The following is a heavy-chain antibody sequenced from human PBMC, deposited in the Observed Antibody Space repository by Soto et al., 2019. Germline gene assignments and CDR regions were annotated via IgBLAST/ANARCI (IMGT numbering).Heavy chain of an antibody. V-gene: IGHV1-69*13. D-gene: IGHD1-26*01. Sequence: ASVKVSCKASGGTFSSYAISWVRQAPGQGLEWMGGIIPIFGTANYAQKFQGRVTITADESTSTAYMELSSLRSEDTAVYYCARALKIGSYWRYYYYGMDVWGQGTTVTVSS. CDR3: ARALKIGSYWRYYYYGMDV. CDR1: GGTFSSYA. CDR2: IIPIFGTA. J-gene: IGHJ6*02.